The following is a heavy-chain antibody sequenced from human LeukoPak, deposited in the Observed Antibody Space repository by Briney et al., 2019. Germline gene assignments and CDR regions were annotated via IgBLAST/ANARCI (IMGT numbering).Heavy chain of an antibody. D-gene: IGHD1-26*01. Sequence: SETLSLTCTVSGGSISSYYWSWIRQPAGKGLEWIGRIYTSGSTNYNASFKSRVSMSVDTSKNQFSLKLSSVTAADTAVFYCARENSGSYREFDYWGQGTLVTVSS. J-gene: IGHJ4*02. V-gene: IGHV4-4*07. CDR2: IYTSGST. CDR3: ARENSGSYREFDY. CDR1: GGSISSYY.